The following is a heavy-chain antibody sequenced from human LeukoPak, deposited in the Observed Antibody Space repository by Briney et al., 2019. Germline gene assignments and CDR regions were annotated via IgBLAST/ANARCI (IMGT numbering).Heavy chain of an antibody. V-gene: IGHV1-69*13. CDR1: GGTFSNYA. CDR3: AKGGAVSSKSITMIRGTRRYYYYMDV. Sequence: ASVKVSCKASGGTFSNYAISWVRQAPGQGLEWMGGIIPIFRTGNYAQNFQGRVTITADESTSTAYMELSSLRAEDTAVYYCAKGGAVSSKSITMIRGTRRYYYYMDVWGKGTTVTISS. CDR2: IIPIFRTG. J-gene: IGHJ6*03. D-gene: IGHD3-10*01.